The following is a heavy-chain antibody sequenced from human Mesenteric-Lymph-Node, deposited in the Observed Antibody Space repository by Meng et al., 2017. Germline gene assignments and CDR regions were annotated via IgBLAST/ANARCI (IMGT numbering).Heavy chain of an antibody. V-gene: IGHV3-53*01. CDR1: GFTVSSNY. D-gene: IGHD3-10*01. CDR2: IYSGGST. J-gene: IGHJ5*02. CDR3: ARGVVRGPAYFDP. Sequence: GESLKISCAASGFTVSSNYMSWVRQAPGKGLEWVSVIYSGGSTYYADSVKGRFTISRDNSKNTLYLQMNSLRAEDTAVYYCARGVVRGPAYFDPWGQGTLVTSPQ.